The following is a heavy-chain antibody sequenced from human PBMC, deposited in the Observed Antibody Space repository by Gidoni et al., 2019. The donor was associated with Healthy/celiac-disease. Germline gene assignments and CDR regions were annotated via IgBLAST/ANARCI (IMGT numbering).Heavy chain of an antibody. CDR1: GFTFSSYA. CDR3: AKRPGDYYYGMDV. V-gene: IGHV3-23*01. Sequence: EVQLLESGGGLVQPGGSLRLSCAAAGFTFSSYAMSWVRQAPGKGLEWVSAISGSGGRTYYADSVKGRFTISRDNSKNTLYLQMNSLRAEDTAVYYCAKRPGDYYYGMDVWGQGTTVTVSS. D-gene: IGHD3-10*01. J-gene: IGHJ6*02. CDR2: ISGSGGRT.